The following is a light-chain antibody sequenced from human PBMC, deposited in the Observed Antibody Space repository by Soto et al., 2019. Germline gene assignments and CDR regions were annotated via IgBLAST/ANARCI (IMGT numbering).Light chain of an antibody. CDR3: KHYTGHPRP. Sequence: DIQVTQSPSTLSASVGDRVTITCRASQSISSWSAWYQQKPGKAPKVLIYKASSLESGVPSRFSGSGSGTEFTPTISSLQPDDFAPYYSKHYTGHPRPFAQGTKVDI. J-gene: IGKJ1*01. V-gene: IGKV1-5*03. CDR2: KAS. CDR1: QSISSW.